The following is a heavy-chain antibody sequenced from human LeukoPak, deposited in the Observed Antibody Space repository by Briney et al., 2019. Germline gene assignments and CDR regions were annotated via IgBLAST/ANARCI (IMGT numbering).Heavy chain of an antibody. J-gene: IGHJ3*02. Sequence: GGSLRLSCAASGFTFSSYAMSWVRQAPGKGLEWVANIKQDGREKNYVDSVKGRFSISRDNAKNSLYLQMNSLRAEDTAVYYCAREGFAAASDIWGQGTMVTVSS. D-gene: IGHD2-15*01. V-gene: IGHV3-7*01. CDR2: IKQDGREK. CDR3: AREGFAAASDI. CDR1: GFTFSSYA.